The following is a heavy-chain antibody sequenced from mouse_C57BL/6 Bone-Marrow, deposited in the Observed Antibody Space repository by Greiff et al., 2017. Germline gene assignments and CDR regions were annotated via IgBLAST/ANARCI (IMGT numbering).Heavy chain of an antibody. D-gene: IGHD1-1*01. Sequence: DVQLQESGPGLVKPSQSLSLTCSVTGYSITSGYYWNWIRQFPGNKLEWMGYISYDGSNNYNPSLKNRISITRDTSKNQFFLKLNSVTTEDTATYYCARGVVATSDYWGQGTTLTVSS. CDR3: ARGVVATSDY. V-gene: IGHV3-6*01. CDR2: ISYDGSN. CDR1: GYSITSGYY. J-gene: IGHJ2*01.